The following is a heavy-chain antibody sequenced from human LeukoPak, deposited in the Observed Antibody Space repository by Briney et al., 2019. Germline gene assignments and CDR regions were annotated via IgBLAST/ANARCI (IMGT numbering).Heavy chain of an antibody. D-gene: IGHD3-10*01. J-gene: IGHJ4*02. CDR3: ARDLGYYGSGSYYKALGY. Sequence: GGSLRLSCAASGFTFTSYVMSWVRQAPGQGLEWVANIKQDGSEKYYVDSVKGRFTISRDNAKNSLYLQMNSLRAEDTAVYYCARDLGYYGSGSYYKALGYWGQGTLVTVSS. CDR1: GFTFTSYV. CDR2: IKQDGSEK. V-gene: IGHV3-7*01.